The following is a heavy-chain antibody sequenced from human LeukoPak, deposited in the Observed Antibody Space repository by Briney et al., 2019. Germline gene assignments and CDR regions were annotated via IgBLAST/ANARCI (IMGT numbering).Heavy chain of an antibody. CDR2: IYYSGST. CDR1: GGSISSSSYY. V-gene: IGHV4-39*01. CDR3: AREYGSTSCYDY. Sequence: SEALSLTCTVSGGSISSSSYYWGLIRQPPGKGLEWIGSIYYSGSTYYNPSLKSRVTISVDTSKNQFSLKLSSVTAADTAVYYCAREYGSTSCYDYWGQGTLVTVSS. J-gene: IGHJ4*02. D-gene: IGHD2-2*01.